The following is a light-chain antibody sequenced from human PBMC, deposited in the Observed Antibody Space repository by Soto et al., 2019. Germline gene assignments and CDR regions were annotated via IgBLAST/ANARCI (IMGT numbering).Light chain of an antibody. CDR2: EVN. Sequence: QSALTQPPSASGSPGQSVTISCTGSSSDVGGYNYVAWYQQHPGKAPKLMIYEVNKRPSGVPDRFSGSKSGNTASLTVSGLQAEDEADSSCSLYAGSTRHVSRSATKVPV. V-gene: IGLV2-8*01. J-gene: IGLJ1*01. CDR3: SLYAGSTRHV. CDR1: SSDVGGYNY.